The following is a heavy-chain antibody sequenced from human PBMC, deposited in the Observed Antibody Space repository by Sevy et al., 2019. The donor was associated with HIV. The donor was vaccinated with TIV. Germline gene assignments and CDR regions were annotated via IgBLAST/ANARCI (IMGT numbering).Heavy chain of an antibody. CDR2: ISISGRTM. V-gene: IGHV3-11*04. Sequence: GGSLRLSCAASGFTFSDYYMNWIRQAPGKGLEWVSYISISGRTMYYADSVKGRFTISRDNSKNTLYLQMNSLRTEDTAVYYCARDAAEGPYSSTWYSNWLDPWGQGTQVTVSS. CDR3: ARDAAEGPYSSTWYSNWLDP. J-gene: IGHJ5*02. D-gene: IGHD6-13*01. CDR1: GFTFSDYY.